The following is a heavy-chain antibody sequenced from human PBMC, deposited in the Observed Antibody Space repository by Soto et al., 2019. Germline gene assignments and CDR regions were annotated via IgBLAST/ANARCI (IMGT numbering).Heavy chain of an antibody. Sequence: GGSLRLSCSGSGFTFSHHSLYWVRQAPGKGLRYVSTISGNGGNTHYAASVRGRFTISRDNSKNTVFLQMSGLGVEDTAVYYCVKVSGYCTGGSCFSNFDYWGQGALVTVSS. CDR1: GFTFSHHS. J-gene: IGHJ4*02. CDR2: ISGNGGNT. V-gene: IGHV3-64D*06. CDR3: VKVSGYCTGGSCFSNFDY. D-gene: IGHD2-15*01.